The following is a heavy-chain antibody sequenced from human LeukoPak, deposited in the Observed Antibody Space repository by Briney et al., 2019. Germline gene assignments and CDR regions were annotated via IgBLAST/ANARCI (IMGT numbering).Heavy chain of an antibody. CDR3: ARGWVYGDYAPASDY. D-gene: IGHD4-17*01. CDR2: INHSGST. Sequence: SETLSLTCAVYGGSFSGYYWSWIRQPPGKGLEWIGEINHSGSTNYNPSLKSRVTISVDTSKNQFSLKLSSVTAADTAVYYCARGWVYGDYAPASDYWDQGTLVTVSS. J-gene: IGHJ4*02. V-gene: IGHV4-34*01. CDR1: GGSFSGYY.